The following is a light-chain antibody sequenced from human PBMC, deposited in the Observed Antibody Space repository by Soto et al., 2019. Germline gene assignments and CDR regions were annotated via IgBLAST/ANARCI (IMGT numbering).Light chain of an antibody. CDR3: QQYGRSPFT. CDR2: GAS. J-gene: IGKJ3*01. CDR1: QSVSSNN. Sequence: EIVLTQSPGTLSLSSGERATLSCRASQSVSSNNLAWYQQRPGQAPRVVIYGASTRATGIPERFSGSGSGTDFTLTISRLEPEDFAVYYCQQYGRSPFTFGPGTKVDIK. V-gene: IGKV3-20*01.